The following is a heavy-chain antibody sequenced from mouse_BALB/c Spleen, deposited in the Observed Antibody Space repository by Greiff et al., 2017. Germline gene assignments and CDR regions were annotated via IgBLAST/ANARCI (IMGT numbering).Heavy chain of an antibody. V-gene: IGHV1-87*01. CDR2: IYPGDGDT. CDR3: ARFDDYDGFAY. Sequence: VKLQESGAELARPGASVKLSCKASGYTFTSYWMQWVKQRPGQGLEWIGAIYPGDGDTRYTQKFKGKATLTADKSSSTAYMQLSSLASEDSAVYYCARFDDYDGFAYWGQGTLVTVSA. D-gene: IGHD2-4*01. CDR1: GYTFTSYW. J-gene: IGHJ3*01.